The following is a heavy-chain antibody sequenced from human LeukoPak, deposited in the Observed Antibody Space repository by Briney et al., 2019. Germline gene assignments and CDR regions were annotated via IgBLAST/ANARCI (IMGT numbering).Heavy chain of an antibody. CDR2: IKQDGNEK. J-gene: IGHJ4*02. CDR3: ARWGWLSSASPHFDY. V-gene: IGHV3-7*01. D-gene: IGHD3-22*01. Sequence: GGSLRLSCAASGFTVSSNYMSWARQAPGKGLEWVANIKQDGNEKKYVDSVKGRFTISRDNAKNSLYLQMNSLRAEDTAVYYCARWGWLSSASPHFDYWGQGTLVTASS. CDR1: GFTVSSNY.